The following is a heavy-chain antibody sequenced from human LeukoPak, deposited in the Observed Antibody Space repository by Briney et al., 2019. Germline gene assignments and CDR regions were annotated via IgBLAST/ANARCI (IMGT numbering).Heavy chain of an antibody. V-gene: IGHV1-8*01. J-gene: IGHJ5*02. CDR3: ARGRSGSYLPS. D-gene: IGHD3-10*01. CDR1: GYTFTSYV. Sequence: ASVTVSCKASGYTFTSYVINWVRQATGQGLEWMGWMNPNSGNTGYAQKFQGRVTMNRITSISTAYMELSSLRYEDTAVYYCARGRSGSYLPSWGQGTLVTVSS. CDR2: MNPNSGNT.